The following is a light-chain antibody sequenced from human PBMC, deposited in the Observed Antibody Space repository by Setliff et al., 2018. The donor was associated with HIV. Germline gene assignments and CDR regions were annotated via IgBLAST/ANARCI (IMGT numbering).Light chain of an antibody. CDR1: RSDVGAYNY. V-gene: IGLV2-14*01. CDR3: CSYTSSNTDV. Sequence: QSVLTQPASVSGSPGQSITISCTGTRSDVGAYNYVSWYQQYPGKAPKLMIYEVSNRPSGVSNRFSGSKSGNTASLTISGLQAEDEADYYCCSYTSSNTDVFGTGTKVTVL. CDR2: EVS. J-gene: IGLJ1*01.